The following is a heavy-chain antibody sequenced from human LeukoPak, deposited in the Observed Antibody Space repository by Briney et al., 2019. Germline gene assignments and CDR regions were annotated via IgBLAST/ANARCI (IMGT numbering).Heavy chain of an antibody. V-gene: IGHV1-24*01. Sequence: ASVKVSRKVSGYTLSELSMHWVRPVPGKGVEWMGSFDPEDVETVYAEICQARVTTTENTSTDTAHMERSTVTSGETAIYYGATGRGYYFQYWGEGALGIVSS. CDR3: ATGRGYYFQY. CDR2: FDPEDVET. J-gene: IGHJ4*02. CDR1: GYTLSELS.